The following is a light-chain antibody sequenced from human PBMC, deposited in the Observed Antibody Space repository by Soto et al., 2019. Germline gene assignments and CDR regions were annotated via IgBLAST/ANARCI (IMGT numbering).Light chain of an antibody. CDR2: EVN. Sequence: QSALTQPPSASGSPGQSVTISCTGTSSDVGGYNFVSWYQQRPGKAPKLMIYEVNNRPSGVPDRFSGSKSGNTASLTVSGLQAEDEGDYYCFSYAGSNNFVFGTGTKLAVL. J-gene: IGLJ1*01. CDR3: FSYAGSNNFV. CDR1: SSDVGGYNF. V-gene: IGLV2-8*01.